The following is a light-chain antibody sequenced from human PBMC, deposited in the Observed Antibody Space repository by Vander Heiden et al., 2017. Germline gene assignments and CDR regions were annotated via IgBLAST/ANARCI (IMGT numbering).Light chain of an antibody. CDR1: QSISRW. Sequence: DIQMTQSPSTLSVSVGDRVTITCRASQSISRWLAWYQQKPGKAPKLLIYDVSSLGSGVPSRFSGSGSATEFSLTISSLQPDDFASYYCQQYNSYSGYTFGQGTKLEIK. J-gene: IGKJ2*01. CDR2: DVS. V-gene: IGKV1-5*01. CDR3: QQYNSYSGYT.